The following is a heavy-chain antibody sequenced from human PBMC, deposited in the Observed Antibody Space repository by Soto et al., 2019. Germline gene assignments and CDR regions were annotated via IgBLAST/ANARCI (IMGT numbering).Heavy chain of an antibody. CDR1: GFTFSTSW. CDR3: VRGAFKCGWYRDYFEC. Sequence: GWSLRLSCAASGFTFSTSWMTWVRQAPGKGMEWGANIKQDGSGQYYVDSLKGRFSVSRDNAKNSLYLQMDSLRADDTAMYFCVRGAFKCGWYRDYFECWGQGALVTVSS. D-gene: IGHD6-19*01. J-gene: IGHJ4*02. V-gene: IGHV3-7*01. CDR2: IKQDGSGQ.